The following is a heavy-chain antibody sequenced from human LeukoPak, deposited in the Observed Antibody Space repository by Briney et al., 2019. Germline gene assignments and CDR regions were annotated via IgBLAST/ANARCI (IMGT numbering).Heavy chain of an antibody. D-gene: IGHD2-2*01. CDR3: ARVGHYCSSTSCDWGDWFDP. CDR1: GYTFTSYG. Sequence: ASVKVSCKASGYTFTSYGISWVRQAPGQGLEWMGWISAYNGNTNYAQKLQGRVTMTTDTSTSTAYMELRSLRSDDTAVYYCARVGHYCSSTSCDWGDWFDPWGQGTLVTVSS. J-gene: IGHJ5*02. V-gene: IGHV1-18*01. CDR2: ISAYNGNT.